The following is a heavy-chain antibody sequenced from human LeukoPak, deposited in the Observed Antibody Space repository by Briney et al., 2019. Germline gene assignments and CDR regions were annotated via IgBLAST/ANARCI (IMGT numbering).Heavy chain of an antibody. CDR2: ITSSGTST. CDR3: AREGRWLQFDY. Sequence: KPGGSLRLSCAASGFTFSDYYMNWIRQAPGKGLEWVAYITSSGTSTYYADSVKGRFTISRDNAKNSLYLQMDSLRAEDTAVYYCAREGRWLQFDYWGQGTLVTVSS. V-gene: IGHV3-11*01. J-gene: IGHJ4*02. CDR1: GFTFSDYY. D-gene: IGHD5-24*01.